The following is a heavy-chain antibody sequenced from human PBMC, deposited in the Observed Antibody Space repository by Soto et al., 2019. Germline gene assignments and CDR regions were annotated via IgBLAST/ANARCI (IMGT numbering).Heavy chain of an antibody. Sequence: SETLSLTCAVSVGSISSSNWWSWVRQPPGKGLEWIGEIYHSGSTNYNPSLKSRVTISVDKSKNQFSLKLSSVTAADTAVYYCARGLAAAGTNIDYWGQGTLVTVSS. J-gene: IGHJ4*02. CDR3: ARGLAAAGTNIDY. CDR1: VGSISSSNW. V-gene: IGHV4-4*02. CDR2: IYHSGST. D-gene: IGHD6-13*01.